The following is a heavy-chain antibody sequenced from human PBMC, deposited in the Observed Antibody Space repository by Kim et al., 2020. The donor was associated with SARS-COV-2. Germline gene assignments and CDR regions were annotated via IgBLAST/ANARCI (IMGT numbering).Heavy chain of an antibody. CDR2: INDDGST. J-gene: IGHJ6*02. V-gene: IGHV3-74*01. Sequence: GGSLRLSCAASGFTFSRHWMHWVRQVPGKGLVWVSRINDDGSTIYADSVKGRFTISSDHAKNTGYLQMNCLRAEDTAVYFCAREFGGRGTSYGLDVWGQGTTVTVSS. CDR1: GFTFSRHW. D-gene: IGHD3-16*01. CDR3: AREFGGRGTSYGLDV.